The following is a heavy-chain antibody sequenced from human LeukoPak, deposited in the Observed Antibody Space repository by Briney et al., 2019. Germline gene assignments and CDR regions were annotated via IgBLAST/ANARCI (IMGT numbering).Heavy chain of an antibody. CDR3: AKDMDHDYDDYGFDY. CDR2: INPSRNT. J-gene: IGHJ4*02. V-gene: IGHV4-39*07. D-gene: IGHD4-17*01. CDR1: GGSISSSSYY. Sequence: SETLSLTCTVSGGSISSSSYYWGWIRQPPGKGLEWIGQINPSRNTNYNPSLKSRVTISVDTSKKQFSLKLSSVTAADTAVYYCAKDMDHDYDDYGFDYWGQGTPVTVSS.